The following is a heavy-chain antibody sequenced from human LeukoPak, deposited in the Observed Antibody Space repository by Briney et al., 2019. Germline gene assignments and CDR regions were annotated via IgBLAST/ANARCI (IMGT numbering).Heavy chain of an antibody. V-gene: IGHV3-30*02. Sequence: GGSLRLSCEASGFTFNNFGMHWVCQAPGKGLEWVAFIGYDESKKYYAESVKGRFTISRDNAKNSLYLQMNSLRAEDTAVYYCARDYDSSVLDIRGQGTMVTVSS. CDR1: GFTFNNFG. J-gene: IGHJ3*02. CDR3: ARDYDSSVLDI. CDR2: IGYDESKK. D-gene: IGHD3-22*01.